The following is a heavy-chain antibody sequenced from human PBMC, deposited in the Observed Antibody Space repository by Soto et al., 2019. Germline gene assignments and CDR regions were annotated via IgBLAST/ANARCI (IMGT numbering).Heavy chain of an antibody. CDR3: RKAPNLYYYTMDV. D-gene: IGHD1-1*01. CDR2: ISATGYGT. Sequence: ASVSLSCAPSAFFFNNNAVNCVPQARGKGLECVLCISATGYGTYYADSVKGRCTSSRDSSNNMVSLQKNSLRADATAVYYGRKAPNLYYYTMDVLDRVTT. V-gene: IGHV3-23*01. J-gene: IGHJ6*02. CDR1: AFFFNNNA.